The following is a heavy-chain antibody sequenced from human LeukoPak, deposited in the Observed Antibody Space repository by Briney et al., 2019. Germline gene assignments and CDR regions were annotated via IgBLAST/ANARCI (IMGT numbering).Heavy chain of an antibody. CDR2: IYSGGNT. D-gene: IGHD4-17*01. V-gene: IGHV3-53*01. J-gene: IGHJ4*02. Sequence: GGSLRLSCTVSGFTVSSNSMSWVRQAPGKGLEWVSFIYSGGNTHYSDSVKGRFTISRDNSKNTLYPQMNSLRAEDTAVYYCARRAGEYSHPYDYWGQGTLVTVSS. CDR1: GFTVSSNS. CDR3: ARRAGEYSHPYDY.